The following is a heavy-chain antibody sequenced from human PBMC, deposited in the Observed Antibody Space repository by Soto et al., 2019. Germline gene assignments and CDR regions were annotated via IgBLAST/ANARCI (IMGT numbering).Heavy chain of an antibody. V-gene: IGHV3-7*01. CDR1: GFSFSSYW. D-gene: IGHD1-26*01. CDR3: AREIRFRYSGSYQVTYYFDY. CDR2: IKHDGSEK. Sequence: GSLRISCAAAGFSFSSYWMSWVRQAPGKGLEWVANIKHDGSEKYYVDSVKGLFTISRDNAKNSLYLQMNSLRAEDTAVYYCAREIRFRYSGSYQVTYYFDYWGQGILVTVSS. J-gene: IGHJ4*02.